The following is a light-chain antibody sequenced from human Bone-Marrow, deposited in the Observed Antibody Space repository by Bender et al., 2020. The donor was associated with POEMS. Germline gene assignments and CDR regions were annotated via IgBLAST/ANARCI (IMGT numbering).Light chain of an antibody. CDR2: TND. V-gene: IGLV1-47*01. J-gene: IGLJ2*01. Sequence: QSVLTQPPSVSGTPGQSVTISCSGSRSNIGSNYVSWYQQFPGTALKLLIDTNDHRPSGVPDRFSGSKSGTSASLAISGLRSEDEGDYYCAAWDESQSGPVFGGGTKLTVL. CDR1: RSNIGSNY. CDR3: AAWDESQSGPV.